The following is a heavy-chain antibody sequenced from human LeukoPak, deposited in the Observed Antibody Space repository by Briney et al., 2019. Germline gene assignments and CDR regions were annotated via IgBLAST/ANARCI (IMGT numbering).Heavy chain of an antibody. CDR1: GGSISSGSYY. CDR3: ARVSTWDVVPAALRVGYAFDI. V-gene: IGHV4-61*02. Sequence: SETLSLTCSVSGGSISSGSYYWSWIRQPAGKGLEWIGRIYTRGSTNYNPSLKSRVTISVDTSKNQFSLKLSSVTAADTAVYYCARVSTWDVVPAALRVGYAFDIWGQGTMVTVSS. D-gene: IGHD2-2*01. CDR2: IYTRGST. J-gene: IGHJ3*02.